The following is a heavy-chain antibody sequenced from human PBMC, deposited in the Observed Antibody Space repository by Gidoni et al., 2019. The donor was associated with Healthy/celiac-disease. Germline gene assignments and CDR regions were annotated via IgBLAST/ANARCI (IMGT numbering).Heavy chain of an antibody. Sequence: EVQLVQSGAEVKKPGESLRISCTGSGNSFTSYWISWVRQMPGKGLGWMGRMYPRDSYTNYSPSFQVHVTISADKSISTAYLQWSSLKASDTAMYYGARLRSIREPLRYWGQGTLVTVSS. CDR2: MYPRDSYT. D-gene: IGHD4-17*01. CDR3: ARLRSIREPLRY. J-gene: IGHJ4*02. CDR1: GNSFTSYW. V-gene: IGHV5-10-1*01.